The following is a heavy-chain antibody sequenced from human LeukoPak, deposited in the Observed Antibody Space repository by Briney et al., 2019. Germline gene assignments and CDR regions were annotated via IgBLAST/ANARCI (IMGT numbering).Heavy chain of an antibody. J-gene: IGHJ6*03. CDR1: GVTFSSYG. D-gene: IGHD2-2*01. CDR3: AKDGNIVVVPAAYYYYYMDV. CDR2: IRYDGSNK. Sequence: GGSLRLSCAASGVTFSSYGKLWVRQATGKGLVWVAFIRYDGSNKYCADSVKGRFTIARDNSKSKLYLQMNSLRAEDTAVYYCAKDGNIVVVPAAYYYYYMDVWGKGTTVTVSS. V-gene: IGHV3-30*02.